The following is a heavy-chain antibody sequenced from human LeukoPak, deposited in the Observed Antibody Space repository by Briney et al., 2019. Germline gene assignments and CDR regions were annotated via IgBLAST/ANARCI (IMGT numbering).Heavy chain of an antibody. CDR3: AGVRYFDWSRHFDY. CDR2: INPNSGGT. D-gene: IGHD3-9*01. CDR1: GYTFTGYY. J-gene: IGHJ4*02. Sequence: ASVKVSCKASGYTFTGYYMHWVRQAPGQGLEWMGWINPNSGGTNYAQKFQGRVTMTRDPSISTAYMELSRLRSDDTAVYYCAGVRYFDWSRHFDYWGQGTLVTVSS. V-gene: IGHV1-2*02.